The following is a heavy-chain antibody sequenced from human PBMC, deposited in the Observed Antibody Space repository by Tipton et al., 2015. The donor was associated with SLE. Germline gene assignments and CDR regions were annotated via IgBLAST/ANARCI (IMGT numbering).Heavy chain of an antibody. CDR2: ITNNGNT. J-gene: IGHJ6*02. Sequence: LRLSCTVSGGSISGRNYYWDWIRQPPGKGPEWIGRITNNGNTYYIPSLRSRVSISIDTSKNQFSLNMRSVTAADTALYYCAKVTGDDVWGQGTTVIVSS. D-gene: IGHD3-9*01. CDR3: AKVTGDDV. CDR1: GGSISGRNYY. V-gene: IGHV4-39*07.